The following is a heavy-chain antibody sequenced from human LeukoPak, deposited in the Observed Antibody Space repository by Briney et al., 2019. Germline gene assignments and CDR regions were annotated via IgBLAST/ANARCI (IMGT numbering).Heavy chain of an antibody. Sequence: PPQTRSLTCPISGGSISSSSYYWGWFRQPPGKGLEWIGRNYYSGSTYYNPSLKSRVTISVDTSKNQFSLKLSSVTAADTAVYYCARRRRGITMVRGAYTGPFDYWGQGTLVIVSS. CDR2: NYYSGST. CDR1: GGSISSSSYY. D-gene: IGHD3-10*01. CDR3: ARRRRGITMVRGAYTGPFDY. V-gene: IGHV4-39*01. J-gene: IGHJ4*02.